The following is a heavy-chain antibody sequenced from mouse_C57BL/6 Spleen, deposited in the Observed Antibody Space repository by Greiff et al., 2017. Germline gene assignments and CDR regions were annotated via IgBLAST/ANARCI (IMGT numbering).Heavy chain of an antibody. CDR1: GYTFPSYW. J-gene: IGHJ2*01. CDR3: ARRGTTVVFDY. Sequence: QVQLQQPGAELVRPGTSVKLSCKASGYTFPSYWMHWVKQRPGQGLEWIGVIDPSDSYPNYNQKFKGKATLTVDTSSRTAYMQLSSLTSEDSAVYYCARRGTTVVFDYWGQGTTLTVSS. CDR2: IDPSDSYP. D-gene: IGHD1-1*01. V-gene: IGHV1-59*01.